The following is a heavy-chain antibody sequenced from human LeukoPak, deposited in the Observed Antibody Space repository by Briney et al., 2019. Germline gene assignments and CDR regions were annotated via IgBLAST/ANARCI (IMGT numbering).Heavy chain of an antibody. D-gene: IGHD3-22*01. CDR2: IRYVGINK. CDR3: ARDLGQYYDTSDNWFDP. CDR1: GFTFSTYG. V-gene: IGHV3-30*02. Sequence: GGPLRLSCAASGFTFSTYGMHWVRQAPGKGLEWVSFIRYVGINKYYADSVKGRFTISRDNAKNTLNLQMNSLRAEDTAVYYCARDLGQYYDTSDNWFDPWGQGTLVTVSS. J-gene: IGHJ5*02.